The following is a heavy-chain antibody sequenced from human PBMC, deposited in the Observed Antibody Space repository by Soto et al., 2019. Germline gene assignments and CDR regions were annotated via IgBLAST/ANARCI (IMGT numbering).Heavy chain of an antibody. CDR3: ARVRALVRGVTVSSYYFDY. Sequence: QVQLQESGPGLVKPSETLSLTCTVSGGSISSNYWSWIRQPPGKGLGWIGYIDYSGSTNYNPSLRIRVTISVDTSKNQFSLKLSSVTAADTAVYYCARVRALVRGVTVSSYYFDYWGQGTLVTVSS. CDR2: IDYSGST. CDR1: GGSISSNY. V-gene: IGHV4-59*01. J-gene: IGHJ4*02. D-gene: IGHD3-10*01.